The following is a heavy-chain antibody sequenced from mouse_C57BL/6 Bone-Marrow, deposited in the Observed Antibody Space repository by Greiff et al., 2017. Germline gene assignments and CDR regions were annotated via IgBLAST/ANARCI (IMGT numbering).Heavy chain of an antibody. J-gene: IGHJ1*03. CDR3: SGLDTAGP. V-gene: IGHV1-81*01. CDR1: GYTFTSYG. Sequence: QVQLQQSGAELARPGASVKLSCKASGYTFTSYGISWVKQRTGQGLEWIGEIYPRSGNTYYNEKFKGKATMTADQSSSTAYMEHSRLTSEDSAGVFCSGLDTAGPWGTGTTVTGSS. CDR2: IYPRSGNT.